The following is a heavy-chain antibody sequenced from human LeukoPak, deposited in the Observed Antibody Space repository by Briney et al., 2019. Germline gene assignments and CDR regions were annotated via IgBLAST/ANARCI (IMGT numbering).Heavy chain of an antibody. J-gene: IGHJ6*03. D-gene: IGHD2-2*02. CDR2: IYYSGST. V-gene: IGHV4-30-4*08. CDR1: GGSISSGDYY. CDR3: ARVHGYCSSTSCYTGYYYYYYMDV. Sequence: SETLSLTCTVSGGSISSGDYYWSWIRQPPGKGLEWIGYIYYSGSTYYNPSLKSRVTISVDTSKNQFSLKLSSVTAADTAVYYCARVHGYCSSTSCYTGYYYYYYMDVWGKGTTVAVSS.